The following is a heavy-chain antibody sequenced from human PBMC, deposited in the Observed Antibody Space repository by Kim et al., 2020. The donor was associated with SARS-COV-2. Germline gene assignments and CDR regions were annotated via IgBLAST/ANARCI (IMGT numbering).Heavy chain of an antibody. V-gene: IGHV3-9*01. CDR2: ISWNSGSI. D-gene: IGHD6-13*01. Sequence: GGSLRLSCAASGFTFDDYAMHWVRQAPGKGLEWVSGISWNSGSIGYADSVKGRFTISRDNAKNSLYLQMNSLRAEDTALYYCAKGLSSSFRGPSDYWGQGTLVTVSS. CDR1: GFTFDDYA. CDR3: AKGLSSSFRGPSDY. J-gene: IGHJ4*02.